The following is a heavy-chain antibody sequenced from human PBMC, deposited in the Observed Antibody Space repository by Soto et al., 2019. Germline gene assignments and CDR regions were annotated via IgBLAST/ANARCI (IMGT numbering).Heavy chain of an antibody. D-gene: IGHD6-19*01. Sequence: EVQLVESGGGLVQPGGSLRLSCAASGFTLSSYSMHWVRQAPGNGLELVSYISGSGGTIYYADSVKGRLTISRDNAKNSLSVQMNSLRDEDTAVYFGARETVLMSRGWSYYFAFWGQGPRVTVSS. V-gene: IGHV3-48*02. CDR1: GFTLSSYS. CDR2: ISGSGGTI. J-gene: IGHJ4*02. CDR3: ARETVLMSRGWSYYFAF.